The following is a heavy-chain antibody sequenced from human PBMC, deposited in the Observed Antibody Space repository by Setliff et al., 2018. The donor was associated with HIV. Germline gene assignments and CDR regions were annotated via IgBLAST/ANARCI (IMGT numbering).Heavy chain of an antibody. V-gene: IGHV1-24*01. J-gene: IGHJ4*02. CDR3: ATRTRWIQLSFDGIFDY. CDR2: FDPEDGEA. CDR1: GYTLTELS. Sequence: GASVKVSCKVSGYTLTELSIHWVRQAFGKGLEWMGGFDPEDGEAIYAQKFQGRVIMTEDTSTDTAYMELSSLTSGDAAVYYCATRTRWIQLSFDGIFDYWGQGTQVTVSS. D-gene: IGHD5-18*01.